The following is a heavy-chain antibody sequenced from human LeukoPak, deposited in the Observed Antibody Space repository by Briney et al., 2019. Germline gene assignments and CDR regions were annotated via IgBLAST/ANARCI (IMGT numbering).Heavy chain of an antibody. Sequence: GGSLRLSCAASGFTFSSYWMNWVRQAPGKGLEWVANIKQDGSEKYYVDSVKGRFTISRDNAKNSLYLQMGSLRAVDTAVYYCATSRTFDYWGQGTLVTVSS. V-gene: IGHV3-7*01. CDR1: GFTFSSYW. CDR2: IKQDGSEK. CDR3: ATSRTFDY. D-gene: IGHD1-7*01. J-gene: IGHJ4*02.